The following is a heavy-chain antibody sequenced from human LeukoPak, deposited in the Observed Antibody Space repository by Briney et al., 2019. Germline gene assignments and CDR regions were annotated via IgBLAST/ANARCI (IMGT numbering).Heavy chain of an antibody. Sequence: GGSLRLSCAASGFTFSSNWMRWVRQAPGKGLEWVASIKRDGSEEYYVDSVNGRFTISRDNVKNSLYLQMNGLTVEDTAVYYCLGQQLVGYWGQGTLVTVSS. D-gene: IGHD6-13*01. V-gene: IGHV3-7*02. CDR3: LGQQLVGY. CDR2: IKRDGSEE. J-gene: IGHJ4*02. CDR1: GFTFSSNW.